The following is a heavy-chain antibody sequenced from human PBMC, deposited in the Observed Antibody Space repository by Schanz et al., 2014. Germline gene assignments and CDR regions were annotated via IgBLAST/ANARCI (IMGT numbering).Heavy chain of an antibody. V-gene: IGHV3-23*04. CDR1: GFIVSSTY. D-gene: IGHD2-15*01. Sequence: EVQLVESGGDLVQPGGSQRLSCAASGFIVSSTYMTWVRQAPGKGLEWVSGIGGSGDSTHYADSVKGRFIISRDNSKNTLYLEMNRLRVDDTAVYYCSKDKQGSRSDDSWGQGTLVTVSS. CDR2: IGGSGDST. J-gene: IGHJ5*01. CDR3: SKDKQGSRSDDS.